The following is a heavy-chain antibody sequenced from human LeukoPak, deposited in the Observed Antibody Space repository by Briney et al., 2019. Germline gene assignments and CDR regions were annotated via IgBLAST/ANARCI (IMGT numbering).Heavy chain of an antibody. Sequence: PGGFLRLSCAASGFTFSSYGMHWVRQAPGKGLEWVAVISYDGSNKYYADSVKGRFTISRDNSKNTLYLQMNSLRAEDTAVYYCAKDQVTDILTGYDYGMDVWGQGTTVTVSS. J-gene: IGHJ6*02. D-gene: IGHD3-9*01. V-gene: IGHV3-30*18. CDR2: ISYDGSNK. CDR3: AKDQVTDILTGYDYGMDV. CDR1: GFTFSSYG.